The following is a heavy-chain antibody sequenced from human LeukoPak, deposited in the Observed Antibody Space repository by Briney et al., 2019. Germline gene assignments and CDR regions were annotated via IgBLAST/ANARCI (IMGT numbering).Heavy chain of an antibody. Sequence: GASVKVSCKASGYTFTGHYIHWVRQAPGQGLEWMGIINPSGGSTSYAQKFQGRVTMTRDMSTSTVFMELSRLRSDDTAVYYCARASRGGRIPTTKITHYPLHFDYWGQGTLVTVSS. V-gene: IGHV1-46*01. J-gene: IGHJ4*02. D-gene: IGHD2-15*01. CDR1: GYTFTGHY. CDR3: ARASRGGRIPTTKITHYPLHFDY. CDR2: INPSGGST.